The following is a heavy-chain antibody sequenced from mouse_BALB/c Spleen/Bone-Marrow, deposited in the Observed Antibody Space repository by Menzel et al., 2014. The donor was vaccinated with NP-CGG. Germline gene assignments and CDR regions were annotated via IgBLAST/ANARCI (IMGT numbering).Heavy chain of an antibody. CDR3: AIYYDYSWYFDV. CDR1: GYTFTSYY. CDR2: IYPGDGST. V-gene: IGHV1S56*01. Sequence: QVQLQQSGPELVKPGASEKMSCKASGYTFTSYYIHWVKQRPGQGLEWIGWIYPGDGSTKYNEKFKGKTTLTADKSSSTAYMLLSSLTSEDSAIYFCAIYYDYSWYFDVWGAGTTVTVSS. J-gene: IGHJ1*01. D-gene: IGHD2-4*01.